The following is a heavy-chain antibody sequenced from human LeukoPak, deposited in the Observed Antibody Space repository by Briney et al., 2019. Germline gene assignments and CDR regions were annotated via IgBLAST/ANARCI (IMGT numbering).Heavy chain of an antibody. CDR3: ARSIYDSSGYWQVGGNWFDP. D-gene: IGHD3-22*01. V-gene: IGHV4-31*03. CDR1: GGSISSGGYY. J-gene: IGHJ5*02. CDR2: IYYSGST. Sequence: PSETLSLTCTLSGGSISSGGYYWSWIRQHPGKGLEWVGYIYYSGSTYYNPSLKGRVTISVDTSKNQFSLKLSSVTAADTAVYYCARSIYDSSGYWQVGGNWFDPWGQGTLVTVSS.